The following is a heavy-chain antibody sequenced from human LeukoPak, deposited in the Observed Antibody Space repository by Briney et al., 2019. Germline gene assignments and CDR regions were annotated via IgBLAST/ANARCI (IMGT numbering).Heavy chain of an antibody. CDR1: GFSVSSNY. J-gene: IGHJ3*02. D-gene: IGHD1-26*01. V-gene: IGHV3-53*01. CDR3: ARDPIVGDARTGAFDI. CDR2: IYSDGTT. Sequence: GGSLRLSCAASGFSVSSNYLNWVRQAPGKGLEWVSVIYSDGTTYYADSVKGRFTISRDNSKNTLYLQMNSLRAEDTAVYYCARDPIVGDARTGAFDIWGQGTMVTVSS.